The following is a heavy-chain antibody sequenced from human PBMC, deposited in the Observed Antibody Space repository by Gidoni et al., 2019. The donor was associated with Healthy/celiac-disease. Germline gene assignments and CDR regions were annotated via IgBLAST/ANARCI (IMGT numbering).Heavy chain of an antibody. J-gene: IGHJ2*01. CDR2: SYYSGST. CDR1: GGSISSYY. D-gene: IGHD6-13*01. Sequence: QVQLQESGPGLVKPSETLSLTCTVSGGSISSYYWSWIRQPPGKGLEWIGYSYYSGSTNYNPSLKSRVTISVDTSKNQFSLKLSSVTAADTAVYYCARLYSSSLDWYFDLWGRGTLVTVSS. CDR3: ARLYSSSLDWYFDL. V-gene: IGHV4-59*08.